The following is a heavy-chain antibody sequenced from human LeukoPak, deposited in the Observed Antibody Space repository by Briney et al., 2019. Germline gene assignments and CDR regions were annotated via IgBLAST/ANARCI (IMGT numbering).Heavy chain of an antibody. V-gene: IGHV3-66*01. Sequence: GGSLRLSCAASGFTVSSNYMSWVRQAPGKGLEWVSVIYSGGSTYYADSVKGRFTISRDNSKNTLYLQMNSLRAEDTVVYYCARDSSAYYYDSSFDYWGQGTLVTVSS. CDR1: GFTVSSNY. CDR2: IYSGGST. D-gene: IGHD3-22*01. CDR3: ARDSSAYYYDSSFDY. J-gene: IGHJ4*02.